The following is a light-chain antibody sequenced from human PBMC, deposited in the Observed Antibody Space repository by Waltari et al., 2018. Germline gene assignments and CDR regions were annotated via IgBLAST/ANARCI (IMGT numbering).Light chain of an antibody. CDR3: SSYTRSDTVL. CDR2: EVS. Sequence: QSALTQPASVSGFPGQSITISCTGTSSDVSGHNYVSWYQQHPGKAPKLMIYEVSYRPSGGSNRFSASKAGNTASLTISGLQADDEADYYCSSYTRSDTVLFGGGTKLSVL. V-gene: IGLV2-14*01. J-gene: IGLJ2*01. CDR1: SSDVSGHNY.